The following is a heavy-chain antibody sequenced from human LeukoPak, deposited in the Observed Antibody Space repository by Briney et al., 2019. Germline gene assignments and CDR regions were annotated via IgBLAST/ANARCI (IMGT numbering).Heavy chain of an antibody. Sequence: GGSLRLSCAASGFTFSSYAMSWVRQAPGKGLEWVSGISGSGGTTYYADSVKGRFTISRDNSKNTLYLQMNSLRVEDTAMYFCAKDIQLSTWGLGTMVTVSS. CDR2: ISGSGGTT. V-gene: IGHV3-23*01. CDR3: AKDIQLST. D-gene: IGHD5-24*01. CDR1: GFTFSSYA. J-gene: IGHJ3*01.